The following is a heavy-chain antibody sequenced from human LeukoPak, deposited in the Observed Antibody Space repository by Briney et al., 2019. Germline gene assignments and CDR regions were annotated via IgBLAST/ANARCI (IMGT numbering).Heavy chain of an antibody. J-gene: IGHJ4*02. D-gene: IGHD6-13*01. V-gene: IGHV4-34*01. CDR2: INHSGST. Sequence: SETLSPTCAVYGGSLRGYYWSWIRQPPGKGLEWIGEINHSGSTNYNPPLKSRVTISVDTSKNQFSLKLSSVTAADTAVYYCARLQQEGYWGQGTLVTVSS. CDR3: ARLQQEGY. CDR1: GGSLRGYY.